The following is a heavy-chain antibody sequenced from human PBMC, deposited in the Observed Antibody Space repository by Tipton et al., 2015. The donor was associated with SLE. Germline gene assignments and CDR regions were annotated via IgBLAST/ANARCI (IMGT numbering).Heavy chain of an antibody. CDR3: AGLHYYDSSGYYLYYFDY. D-gene: IGHD3-22*01. CDR2: IYYSGST. CDR1: GGSISSYY. V-gene: IGHV4-59*08. Sequence: TLSLTCTVSGGSISSYYWSWIRQPPGKGLEWIGYIYYSGSTNYNPSLKSRVTISVDTSKNQFSLKLSSVTAADTAVYYCAGLHYYDSSGYYLYYFDYWGQGTLVTVSS. J-gene: IGHJ4*02.